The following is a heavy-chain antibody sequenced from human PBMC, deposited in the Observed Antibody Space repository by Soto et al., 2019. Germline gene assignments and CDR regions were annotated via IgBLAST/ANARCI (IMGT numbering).Heavy chain of an antibody. J-gene: IGHJ2*01. D-gene: IGHD1-26*01. CDR1: GYTYTSYA. CDR2: INAGNGNT. CDR3: ARAGGGSYFSPRLDWYFDL. V-gene: IGHV1-3*01. Sequence: SVKVPCKTSGYTYTSYAMHWVSKKKRQRLEWMGWINAGNGNTKYSQKFQGRVTITRDTSASTAYMELSSLRSEDTAVYYCARAGGGSYFSPRLDWYFDLWGRGTLVTVSS.